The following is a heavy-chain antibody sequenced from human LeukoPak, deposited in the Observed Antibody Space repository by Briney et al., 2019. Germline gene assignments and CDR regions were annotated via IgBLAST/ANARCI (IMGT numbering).Heavy chain of an antibody. V-gene: IGHV3-53*01. D-gene: IGHD6-19*01. Sequence: GGSLRLSCAASGFTVSDNYMSWVRLAPGKGLEWVSIIYSGGSTYYTDSVKGRFTISRDNSKNTVYLQMNSLSAEDAAVYYCVRGSSSLAVAEFFDYWGQGTLVTVSS. CDR3: VRGSSSLAVAEFFDY. CDR2: IYSGGST. CDR1: GFTVSDNY. J-gene: IGHJ4*02.